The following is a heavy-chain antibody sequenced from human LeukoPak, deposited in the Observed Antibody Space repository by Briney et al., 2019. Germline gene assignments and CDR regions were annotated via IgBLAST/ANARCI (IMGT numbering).Heavy chain of an antibody. CDR1: GGSVSSSRSD. J-gene: IGHJ4*02. D-gene: IGHD5-18*01. CDR3: ATPNGFSYGFFDS. Sequence: SETLSLTCTVSGGSVSSSRSDWGWIRQSPVKGLEWIGSFYFGGSTYYNPSLKSRVSISLDTSKNHFFLNLTSVTAADTAVYYCATPNGFSYGFFDSWGQGILVTVSS. CDR2: FYFGGST. V-gene: IGHV4-39*02.